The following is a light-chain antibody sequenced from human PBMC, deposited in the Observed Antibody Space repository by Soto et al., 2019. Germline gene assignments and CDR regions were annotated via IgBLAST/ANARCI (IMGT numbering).Light chain of an antibody. CDR2: TNH. CDR1: NSNIGRKT. CDR3: AAWDDTLNGRYV. Sequence: QSVLTQSPSASGTPGQRVTISCSGSNSNIGRKTVGWHQQGAGTAPNLLIYTNHRRPSGVPDRFSGSKSGTSASLAIRGLQSEDEADYYCAAWDDTLNGRYVFGTGTKVTVL. V-gene: IGLV1-44*01. J-gene: IGLJ1*01.